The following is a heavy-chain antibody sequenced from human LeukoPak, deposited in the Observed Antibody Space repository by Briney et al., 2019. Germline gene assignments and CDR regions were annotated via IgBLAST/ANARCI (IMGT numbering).Heavy chain of an antibody. CDR1: GFTVSSNY. CDR3: ASKVSVAYRHGFNY. V-gene: IGHV3-66*02. D-gene: IGHD6-6*01. Sequence: GGSVRLSCAASGFTVSSNYMSWVREAPGKGLVGVSDIYSGGSTYYADSVKGRFTISRDKSKNTLYLQMNSLRAEDVAVYSCASKVSVAYRHGFNYWGQGTLVTVSS. J-gene: IGHJ4*02. CDR2: IYSGGST.